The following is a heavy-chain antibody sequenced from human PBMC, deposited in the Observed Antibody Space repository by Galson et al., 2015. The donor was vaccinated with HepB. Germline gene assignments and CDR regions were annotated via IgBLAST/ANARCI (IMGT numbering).Heavy chain of an antibody. D-gene: IGHD3-10*01. CDR1: GFTFSSYG. CDR3: ARDHYKGYFDY. V-gene: IGHV3-33*01. J-gene: IGHJ4*02. Sequence: SLRLSCAASGFTFSSYGMHWVRQAPGKGLEWVAVIWYDGSNKYYADSVKGRFTISRDNSKNTLYLQMNSLRAEDTAVYYCARDHYKGYFDYWGQGTLVTVSS. CDR2: IWYDGSNK.